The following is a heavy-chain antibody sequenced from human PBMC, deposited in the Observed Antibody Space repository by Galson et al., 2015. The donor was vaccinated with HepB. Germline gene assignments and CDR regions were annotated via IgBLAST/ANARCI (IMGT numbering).Heavy chain of an antibody. CDR1: GFTFNNYA. CDR2: ISYDGINK. V-gene: IGHV3-30*18. Sequence: SLRLSCAASGFTFNNYAMHWVRQAPGMGLEWVAVISYDGINKFYADSSKGRFTISRANSQTTLYLQMNSLRPEDTAVYYCAKDSAQGGFSSGWFGAYHYGLDVWGQGTPVTVSS. D-gene: IGHD6-19*01. CDR3: AKDSAQGGFSSGWFGAYHYGLDV. J-gene: IGHJ6*02.